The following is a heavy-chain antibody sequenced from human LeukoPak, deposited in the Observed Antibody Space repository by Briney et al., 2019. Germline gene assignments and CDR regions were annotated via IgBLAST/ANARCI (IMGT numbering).Heavy chain of an antibody. V-gene: IGHV1-2*02. D-gene: IGHD3-22*01. CDR2: INPNSGGT. J-gene: IGHJ4*02. CDR3: ARIPPPYDSNGDY. CDR1: GYTFTGYY. Sequence: GASVKVSCKASGYTFTGYYMHWVRQAPGQGLEWMGWINPNSGGTNYAQKFQGRVTITADKSTSTAYMELSSLRSEDTAVYYCARIPPPYDSNGDYWGQGTLVTVSS.